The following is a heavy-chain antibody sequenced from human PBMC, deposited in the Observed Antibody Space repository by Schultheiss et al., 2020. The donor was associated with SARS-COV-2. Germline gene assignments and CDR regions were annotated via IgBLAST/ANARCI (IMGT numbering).Heavy chain of an antibody. CDR2: ISSSSSYT. J-gene: IGHJ3*02. V-gene: IGHV3-21*05. CDR3: ARDLSMVRGGAAFDI. D-gene: IGHD3-10*01. Sequence: GGSLRLSCAASEFTFSSYGMHWVRQAPGKGLEWVSYISSSSSYTNYADSVKGRFTISRDNAKNSLYLQMNSLRAEDTAVYYCARDLSMVRGGAAFDIWGQGTMVTVSS. CDR1: EFTFSSYG.